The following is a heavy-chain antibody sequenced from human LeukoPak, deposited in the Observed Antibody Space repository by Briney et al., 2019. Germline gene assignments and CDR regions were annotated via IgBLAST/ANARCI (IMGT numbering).Heavy chain of an antibody. Sequence: LRASVKVSCKASGYTFTDYAMNWVRQAPGQGLEWMGWIHPNTGNPTYAQGFTGRFVFSLDTSVSTAYLQISSLKAEDTGVYYCAREGYYGSGNSYYYYMDVWGKGTTVTVSS. CDR2: IHPNTGNP. V-gene: IGHV7-4-1*02. CDR1: GYTFTDYA. CDR3: AREGYYGSGNSYYYYMDV. D-gene: IGHD3-10*01. J-gene: IGHJ6*03.